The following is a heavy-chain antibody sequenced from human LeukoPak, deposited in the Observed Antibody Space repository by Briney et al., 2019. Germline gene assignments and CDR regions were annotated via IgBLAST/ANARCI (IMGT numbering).Heavy chain of an antibody. CDR2: IIPIFGTA. J-gene: IGHJ4*02. CDR3: ARGDLLTGYYRAYYFDY. V-gene: IGHV1-69*13. D-gene: IGHD3-9*01. CDR1: GGTFSSYA. Sequence: GASVKVSCKASGGTFSSYAISWVRQAPGQGLEWMGGIIPIFGTANYAQKFRGRVTITADESTSTAYMELSSLRSEDTAVYYCARGDLLTGYYRAYYFDYWGQGTLVTVSS.